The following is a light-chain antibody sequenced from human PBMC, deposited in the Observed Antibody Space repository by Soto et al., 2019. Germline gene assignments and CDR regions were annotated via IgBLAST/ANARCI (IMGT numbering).Light chain of an antibody. J-gene: IGKJ5*01. CDR1: QSIRSY. V-gene: IGKV1-39*01. Sequence: DIPLTPSPSSLSASVGDKVTITCRASQSIRSYLNWVQQKPGKAHKLLIYDAYSLQTGVQSRFSGSGSGTDFSLTIRSLQPEDFATYYCKQSYSYPITFGQGTRLEIK. CDR3: KQSYSYPIT. CDR2: DAY.